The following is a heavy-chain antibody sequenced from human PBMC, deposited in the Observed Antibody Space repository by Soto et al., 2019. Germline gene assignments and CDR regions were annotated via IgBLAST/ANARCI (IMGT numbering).Heavy chain of an antibody. CDR3: ARPNLYCSSTSCYDY. J-gene: IGHJ4*02. CDR1: GFTVSSNY. Sequence: EVQLVETGGGLIQPGGSLRLSCAASGFTVSSNYMSWVRQAPGKGLEWVSVIYSGGSTYYADSVKGRFTISRDNSKNTVYLQMNSLRVDDTAVYYCARPNLYCSSTSCYDYWGQGTLVTVSS. CDR2: IYSGGST. D-gene: IGHD2-2*01. V-gene: IGHV3-53*02.